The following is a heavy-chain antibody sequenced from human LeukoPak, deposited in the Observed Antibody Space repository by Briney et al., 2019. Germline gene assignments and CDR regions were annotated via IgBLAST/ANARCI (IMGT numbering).Heavy chain of an antibody. J-gene: IGHJ4*02. D-gene: IGHD7-27*01. CDR2: IKQDGSEK. CDR3: ARNWGWGDY. Sequence: GSLRLSCAASGFTFSSYGMHWVRQTPGKGLEWVANIKQDGSEKYYVDSVKGRFTISRDNAKNSLYLQMNSLRAEDTAVYYCARNWGWGDYWGQGTLVTVSS. CDR1: GFTFSSYG. V-gene: IGHV3-7*03.